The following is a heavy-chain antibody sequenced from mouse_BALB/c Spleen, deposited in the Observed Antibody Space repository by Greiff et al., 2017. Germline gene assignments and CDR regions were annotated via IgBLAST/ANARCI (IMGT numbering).Heavy chain of an antibody. CDR2: ISSGGSYT. Sequence: EVHLVESGGGLVKPGGSLKLSCAASGFTFSSYAMSWVRQSPEKRLEWVAEISSGGSYTYYPDTVTGRFTISRDNAKNTLYLEMSSLRSEDTAMYYCARDYDYDEGYFDYWGQGTTLTVSS. D-gene: IGHD2-4*01. CDR3: ARDYDYDEGYFDY. CDR1: GFTFSSYA. J-gene: IGHJ2*01. V-gene: IGHV5-9-4*01.